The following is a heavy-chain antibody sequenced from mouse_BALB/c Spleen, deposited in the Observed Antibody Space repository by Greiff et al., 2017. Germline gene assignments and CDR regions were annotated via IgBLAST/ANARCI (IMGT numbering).Heavy chain of an antibody. CDR1: GYTFTDYA. D-gene: IGHD1-1*01. CDR3: ARRGGSSYYFDY. J-gene: IGHJ2*01. V-gene: IGHV1S137*01. Sequence: QVQLQQSGAELVRPGVSVKISCKGSGYTFTDYAMHWVKQSHAKSLEWIGVISTYYGDASYNQKFKGKATMTVDKSSSTAYMELARLTSEDSAIYYCARRGGSSYYFDYWGQGTTLTVSS. CDR2: ISTYYGDA.